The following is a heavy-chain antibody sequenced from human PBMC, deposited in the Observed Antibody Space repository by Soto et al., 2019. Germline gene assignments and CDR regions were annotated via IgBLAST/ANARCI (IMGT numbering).Heavy chain of an antibody. CDR1: GGSINSGDYS. CDR2: IYHTGTT. V-gene: IGHV4-30-2*01. D-gene: IGHD3-22*01. Sequence: SETLSLTCTVSGGSINSGDYSWTWIRQPPGKGLEWIGYIYHTGTTYYNMSLESRVTISGDRSKNQFSLKLSSVTAADTAGYYCARRINYDVSSGDSCFAPWGQGTLVTVSS. CDR3: ARRINYDVSSGDSCFAP. J-gene: IGHJ5*02.